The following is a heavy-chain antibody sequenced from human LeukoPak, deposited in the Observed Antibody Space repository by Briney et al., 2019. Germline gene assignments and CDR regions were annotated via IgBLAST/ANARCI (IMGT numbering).Heavy chain of an antibody. CDR1: GGTVSSGGYH. Sequence: SETLSLTCSVSGGTVSSGGYHWSWIRQPPGKGQEWIGYIYHSGSANYYASLKSPLTISVYPSKNHLSLNLSSVTAADTAVYYCARVGHLTNNWFDPWGQGSLVSVSS. V-gene: IGHV4-61*03. J-gene: IGHJ5*02. CDR3: ARVGHLTNNWFDP. CDR2: IYHSGSA. D-gene: IGHD4-11*01.